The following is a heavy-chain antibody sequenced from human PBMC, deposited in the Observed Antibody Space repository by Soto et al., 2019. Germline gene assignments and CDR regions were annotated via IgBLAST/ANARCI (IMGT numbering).Heavy chain of an antibody. V-gene: IGHV5-51*01. CDR3: ARHHGSPGSYFGMDV. CDR2: IYPGDSDT. Sequence: GESLKISCHGSGYSFTSYWINWVRQMPGKGLEWMGIIYPGDSDTRYSSSFQGQVTISADKSINTAYLQWRSLKASDTAVYYCARHHGSPGSYFGMDVWGQGTTVTVSS. J-gene: IGHJ6*02. CDR1: GYSFTSYW. D-gene: IGHD6-13*01.